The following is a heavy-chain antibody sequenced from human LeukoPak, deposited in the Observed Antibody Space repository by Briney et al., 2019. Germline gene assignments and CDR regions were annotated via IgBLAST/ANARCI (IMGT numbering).Heavy chain of an antibody. D-gene: IGHD3-22*01. V-gene: IGHV3-23*01. J-gene: IGHJ3*02. Sequence: GGSLRLSCAASGFTFSSYAMLWVPQAPGKGLEGVSAIGGSGSSTYYADSVKVRFTISRDNSKNTLYLQMNSLRAEDTDVYYCAKDPQSYYDSSGYSIWGQGTMVTVSS. CDR3: AKDPQSYYDSSGYSI. CDR2: IGGSGSST. CDR1: GFTFSSYA.